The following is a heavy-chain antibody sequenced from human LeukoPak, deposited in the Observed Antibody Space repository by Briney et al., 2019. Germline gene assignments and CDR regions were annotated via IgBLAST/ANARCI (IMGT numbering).Heavy chain of an antibody. CDR1: GYSFTSYW. V-gene: IGHV5-10-1*01. Sequence: GESLKISCKGSGYSFTSYWISWVRQMPGKGLEWMRRIDPSDSYTNYSPSFQGHVTISADKSISTAYLQWSSLKASDTAMYYCARHPIVVVVAATPYYYYGMDVWGKGTTVTVSS. J-gene: IGHJ6*04. D-gene: IGHD2-15*01. CDR2: IDPSDSYT. CDR3: ARHPIVVVVAATPYYYYGMDV.